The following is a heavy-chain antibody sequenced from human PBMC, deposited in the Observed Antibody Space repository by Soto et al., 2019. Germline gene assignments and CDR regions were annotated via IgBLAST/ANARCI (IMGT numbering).Heavy chain of an antibody. Sequence: RASVKVSCKASGYTFTSYAMHWVRQAPGQRLEWMGWINAGNGNTKYSQKFQGRVTITRDTSASTAYMELSSLRSEDTAVYYCARFPTEYYYDSSGYYFYYWGQGTLVTVSS. V-gene: IGHV1-3*01. J-gene: IGHJ4*02. D-gene: IGHD3-22*01. CDR2: INAGNGNT. CDR3: ARFPTEYYYDSSGYYFYY. CDR1: GYTFTSYA.